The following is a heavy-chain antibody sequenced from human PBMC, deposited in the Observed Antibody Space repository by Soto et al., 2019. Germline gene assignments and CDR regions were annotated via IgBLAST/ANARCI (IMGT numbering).Heavy chain of an antibody. CDR3: ARASGVYAFDY. V-gene: IGHV4-59*01. Sequence: SETLSVTCTVSGGSIISYYWSWIRQPPGKGLEWIGYIYYSGSTNYNPSLKSRVTISVDTSKNQFSLKLSSVTAADTAVYYCARASGVYAFDYWGQGTLVTVSS. CDR2: IYYSGST. J-gene: IGHJ4*02. D-gene: IGHD2-8*01. CDR1: GGSIISYY.